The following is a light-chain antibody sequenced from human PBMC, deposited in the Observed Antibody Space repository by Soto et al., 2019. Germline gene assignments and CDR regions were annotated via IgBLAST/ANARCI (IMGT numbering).Light chain of an antibody. J-gene: IGKJ4*01. CDR1: QSVSNSY. Sequence: ENVLMQSPGTLSLSPGERATLSCRASQSVSNSYLAWYQQKPGQGPRLLIYGASYRATGIADRFSGSGSGTDFTLTISRLEPEDSAVYYCQQYGSSPLTFGGGTKVDI. V-gene: IGKV3-20*01. CDR2: GAS. CDR3: QQYGSSPLT.